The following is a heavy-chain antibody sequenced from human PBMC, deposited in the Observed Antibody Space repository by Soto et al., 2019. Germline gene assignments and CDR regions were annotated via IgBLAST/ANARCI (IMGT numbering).Heavy chain of an antibody. CDR3: ARGRGYCSGGSCYRFYYGMDV. D-gene: IGHD2-15*01. V-gene: IGHV4-34*01. J-gene: IGHJ6*02. CDR1: GGSFSGYY. Sequence: LETLSLTCAVYGGSFSGYYWSWIRQPPGKGLEWIGEINHSGSTNYNPSLKSRVTISVDTSKNQFSLKLSSVTAADTAVYYCARGRGYCSGGSCYRFYYGMDVWGQGTTVTVSS. CDR2: INHSGST.